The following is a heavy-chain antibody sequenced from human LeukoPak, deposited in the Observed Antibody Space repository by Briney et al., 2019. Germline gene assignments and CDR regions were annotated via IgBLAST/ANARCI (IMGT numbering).Heavy chain of an antibody. J-gene: IGHJ4*02. D-gene: IGHD6-19*01. CDR2: INHSGST. CDR1: GGSFSGYY. CDR3: ARAYSSGSPFDY. Sequence: SETLSLTCAVYGGSFSGYYWSWIRQPPGKGLEGIGEINHSGSTNYNPSLKSRVTISVDTSKNQFSVKLSSVTAADTAVYYCARAYSSGSPFDYWGQGTLVTVSS. V-gene: IGHV4-34*01.